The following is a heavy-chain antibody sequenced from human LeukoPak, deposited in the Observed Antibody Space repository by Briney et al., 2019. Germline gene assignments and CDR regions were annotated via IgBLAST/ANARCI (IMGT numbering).Heavy chain of an antibody. CDR2: IFHNGST. Sequence: SETLSLTCTVSGYSISSNYYWGWIRQPPGKGLEWIGSIFHNGSTYYNPSLKSRVTISVDTSKNQLSLRLSSVTAADTAVYYCARSVGATIALFDYWGQGTLVTVSS. CDR1: GYSISSNYY. V-gene: IGHV4-38-2*02. D-gene: IGHD1-26*01. CDR3: ARSVGATIALFDY. J-gene: IGHJ4*02.